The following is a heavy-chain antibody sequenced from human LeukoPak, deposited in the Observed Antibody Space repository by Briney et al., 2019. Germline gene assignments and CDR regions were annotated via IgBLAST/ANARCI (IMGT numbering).Heavy chain of an antibody. CDR3: AREGDGYNYFDY. CDR2: IYYSGST. J-gene: IGHJ4*02. D-gene: IGHD5-24*01. CDR1: GGSISSGDYY. Sequence: PSETLSLTCTVSGGSISSGDYYWSWIRQPPGKGLEWIGYIYYSGSTYYNPSLKSRVTISVDTSKNQFSLKLCSVTAADTAVYYCAREGDGYNYFDYWGQGTLVTVSS. V-gene: IGHV4-30-4*01.